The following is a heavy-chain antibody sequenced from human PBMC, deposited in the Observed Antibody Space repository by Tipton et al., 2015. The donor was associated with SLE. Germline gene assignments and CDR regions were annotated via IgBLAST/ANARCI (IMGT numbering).Heavy chain of an antibody. CDR1: GFTFSSYG. V-gene: IGHV3-30*02. D-gene: IGHD6-13*01. CDR3: ARDLGAAGFFDAFDI. J-gene: IGHJ3*02. CDR2: IRYDGSNK. Sequence: SLRLSCAASGFTFSSYGMHWVRQAPGKGLEWVAFIRYDGSNKYYADSVKGRFTISRDNSKNTPYLQMNSLRAEDTAVYYCARDLGAAGFFDAFDIWGQGTMVTVSS.